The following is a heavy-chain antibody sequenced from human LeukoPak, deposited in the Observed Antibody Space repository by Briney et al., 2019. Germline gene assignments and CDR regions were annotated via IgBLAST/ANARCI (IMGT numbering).Heavy chain of an antibody. V-gene: IGHV3-11*01. CDR1: GFTFSDHY. CDR3: ARDEVGDYYDSSGPPEY. Sequence: GGSLRLSCAASGFTFSDHYMSWIRQAPGKGLEWVSYISSSGSTIYYADSVKGRFTISRDNAKNSLYLQMNSLRAEDTAVYYRARDEVGDYYDSSGPPEYWGQGTLVTVSS. D-gene: IGHD3-22*01. J-gene: IGHJ4*02. CDR2: ISSSGSTI.